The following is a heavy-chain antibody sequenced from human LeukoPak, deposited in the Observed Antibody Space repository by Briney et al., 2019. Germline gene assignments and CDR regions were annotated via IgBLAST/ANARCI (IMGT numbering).Heavy chain of an antibody. D-gene: IGHD2/OR15-2a*01. CDR1: GFSFSGYW. J-gene: IGHJ4*02. CDR2: IKEDGSEK. CDR3: ARRGSTDY. Sequence: GALRLSCAASGFSFSGYWMTWVRQAPGKGLEWVANIKEDGSEKYYADFVKGRFTISRDNAKNSLDLQMNSLRAEDTAVYYWARRGSTDYWGQGTLVTVSS. V-gene: IGHV3-7*03.